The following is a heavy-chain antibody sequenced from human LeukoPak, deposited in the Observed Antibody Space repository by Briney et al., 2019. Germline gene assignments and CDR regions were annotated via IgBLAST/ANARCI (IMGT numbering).Heavy chain of an antibody. D-gene: IGHD2-15*01. J-gene: IGHJ4*02. CDR3: AKRYCSGGSCFYFDY. CDR1: GFTFSSYA. CDR2: ISSSGGNT. V-gene: IGHV3-23*01. Sequence: GGSLRLSCAASGFTFSSYAMSWVRQAPGKGPEWVSSISSSGGNTYYADSVKGRFTISRDNSKNTLYLQMNSLRAEDTALYFCAKRYCSGGSCFYFDYWGQGTLVTVSS.